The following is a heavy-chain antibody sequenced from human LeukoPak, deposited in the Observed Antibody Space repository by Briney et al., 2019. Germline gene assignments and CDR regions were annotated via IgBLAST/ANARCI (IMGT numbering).Heavy chain of an antibody. Sequence: GGSLRLSCAASGFTLSDHYMDWVRQAPGKGLEWAGRSRNIARSYTTDYAASVNGRFSVSRDDSNNSLYLQMNSLKTEDTAVYYCARVYGSSSEGGYWGQGTLVTVSS. D-gene: IGHD6-13*01. CDR1: GFTLSDHY. CDR2: SRNIARSYTT. CDR3: ARVYGSSSEGGY. V-gene: IGHV3-72*01. J-gene: IGHJ4*02.